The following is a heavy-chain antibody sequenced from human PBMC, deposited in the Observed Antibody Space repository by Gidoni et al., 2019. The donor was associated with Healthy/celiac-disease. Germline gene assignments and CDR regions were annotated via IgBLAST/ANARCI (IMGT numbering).Heavy chain of an antibody. CDR2: IYYSGST. Sequence: QLQLQESGPGLVTPSEALSLTCTVSGCSISCSCYYWGWIRQPQGKGLEWTGSIYYSGSTYYNPSLKSRVTISVDTSKNQFSQKLSSVTAADTAVYYCARAAYSSGWYSTLFDYWGQGTLVTVSS. J-gene: IGHJ4*02. CDR1: GCSISCSCYY. V-gene: IGHV4-39*01. D-gene: IGHD6-19*01. CDR3: ARAAYSSGWYSTLFDY.